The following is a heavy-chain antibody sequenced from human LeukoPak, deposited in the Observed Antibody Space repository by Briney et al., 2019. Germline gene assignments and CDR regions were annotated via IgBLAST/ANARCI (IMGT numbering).Heavy chain of an antibody. CDR3: ATGSIVGVLWG. D-gene: IGHD1-26*01. CDR1: GGSISSFY. V-gene: IGHV4-59*01. Sequence: SETLSLTCTVSGGSISSFYWSWIRQPPGKGLEWIGCIYYSGSTNYNPSLKSRVSMSVDTSKSQFSLKLSSVTAADTAVYYCATGSIVGVLWGWGQGTLVTASS. J-gene: IGHJ4*02. CDR2: IYYSGST.